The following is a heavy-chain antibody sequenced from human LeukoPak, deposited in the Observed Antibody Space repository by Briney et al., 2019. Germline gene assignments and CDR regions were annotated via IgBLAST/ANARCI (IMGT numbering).Heavy chain of an antibody. Sequence: GGSLRLSCAASGFTFSSYSMNWVRQAPGKGLEWVSSISSSSYIYYADSVKGRFTISRDNAKNSLYLQMNSLRAEDTAVYYCARGLDEMSSSMDVWGQGTTVTVSS. CDR1: GFTFSSYS. CDR3: ARGLDEMSSSMDV. V-gene: IGHV3-21*01. J-gene: IGHJ6*02. CDR2: ISSSSYI.